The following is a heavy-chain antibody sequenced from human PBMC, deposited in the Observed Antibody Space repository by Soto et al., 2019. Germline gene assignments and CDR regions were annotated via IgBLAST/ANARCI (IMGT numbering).Heavy chain of an antibody. J-gene: IGHJ4*02. CDR2: ISGSGGST. D-gene: IGHD5-18*01. V-gene: IGHV3-23*01. CDR3: AKDGLGAYSYGSYYFDY. Sequence: GGSLRLSCAASGFTFSSYAMSWVRQAPGKGLERVSTISGSGGSTYYADSVKGRFTISRDNSKNTLYLQMNSLRAEDTAVYYCAKDGLGAYSYGSYYFDYWGQGTLVTSPQ. CDR1: GFTFSSYA.